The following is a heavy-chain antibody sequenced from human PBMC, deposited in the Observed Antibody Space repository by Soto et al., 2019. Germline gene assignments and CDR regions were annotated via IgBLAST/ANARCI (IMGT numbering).Heavy chain of an antibody. CDR1: GFTFTNYA. CDR2: VGGDAITT. Sequence: PGGSLRLSCAASGFTFTNYAMTWVRQAPGKGLEWVSAVGGDAITTYYADSVKGRFTISRDNSKNTVYLQMNSLRAEDTAVYYCAKDTLRCGGMDGWGPGTTVTVSS. J-gene: IGHJ6*02. CDR3: AKDTLRCGGMDG. V-gene: IGHV3-23*01.